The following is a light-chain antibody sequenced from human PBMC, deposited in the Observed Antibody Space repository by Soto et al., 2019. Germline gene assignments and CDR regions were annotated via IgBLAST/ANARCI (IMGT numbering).Light chain of an antibody. CDR2: AAS. V-gene: IGKV1-39*01. CDR1: QSISSY. J-gene: IGKJ4*01. Sequence: DIQMTQSPSSLSASVGDRVTITCRASQSISSYLNWYQQKPGKAPKLLIYAASSLQSGVPSRFSGSASGTDFTLTISSLLPEDFATYYCQQSYSTPLTFCGGTKVEIK. CDR3: QQSYSTPLT.